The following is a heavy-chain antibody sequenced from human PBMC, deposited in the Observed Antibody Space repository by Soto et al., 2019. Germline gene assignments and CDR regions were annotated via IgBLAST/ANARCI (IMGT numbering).Heavy chain of an antibody. Sequence: SETLSLTCAVYGGSFSGYYWTWIRQPPGTGLEWIGEINHSGSTYYNPSLNSQVTISVDTSKNQFSLNVISVTAADTAVYYCRRSSRYSTDVWGQGTTVTVSS. V-gene: IGHV4-34*01. CDR3: RRSSRYSTDV. CDR1: GGSFSGYY. J-gene: IGHJ6*02. D-gene: IGHD6-13*01. CDR2: INHSGST.